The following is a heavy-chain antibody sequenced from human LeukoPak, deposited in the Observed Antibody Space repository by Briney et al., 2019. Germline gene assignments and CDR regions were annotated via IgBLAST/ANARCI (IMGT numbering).Heavy chain of an antibody. J-gene: IGHJ5*02. CDR2: IIPIFGTA. CDR3: AIYYDFWSGYSSNRLFDP. CDR1: GGTFSSYA. V-gene: IGHV1-69*01. Sequence: SVKVSCKASGGTFSSYAISWVRQAPGQGLAWMGGIIPIFGTANYAQKFQGRVTITADESTSTAYMELSSLRSEDTAVYYCAIYYDFWSGYSSNRLFDPWGQGTLVTVSS. D-gene: IGHD3-3*01.